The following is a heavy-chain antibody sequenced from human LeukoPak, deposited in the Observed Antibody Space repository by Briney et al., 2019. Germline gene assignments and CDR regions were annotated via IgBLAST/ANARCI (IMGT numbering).Heavy chain of an antibody. CDR2: IIPILGIA. V-gene: IGHV1-69*04. J-gene: IGHJ4*02. CDR1: GGTFSSYA. Sequence: ASVKVSCKASGGTFSSYAISWVRQAPGQGLEWMGRIIPILGIANYAQKFQGRVTITADKSTSTAYMELSSLRSEDTAVYYCASETGDDSSGYYSDYWGQGTLVTVSS. CDR3: ASETGDDSSGYYSDY. D-gene: IGHD3-22*01.